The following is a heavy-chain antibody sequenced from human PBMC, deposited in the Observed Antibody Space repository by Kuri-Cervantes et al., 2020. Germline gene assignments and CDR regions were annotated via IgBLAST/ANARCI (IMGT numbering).Heavy chain of an antibody. CDR2: ISAYNGNT. D-gene: IGHD3-16*01. Sequence: ASVKVSCKASGYTFTSYGISWVRQAPGQGLEWMGWISAYNGNTNYAQKLQGRVTMTTDTSTSTAYMELRSLRSDDTAVYYCARDGMTWAQITSYYYYMDVWGKGTTVTVSS. J-gene: IGHJ6*03. V-gene: IGHV1-18*01. CDR3: ARDGMTWAQITSYYYYMDV. CDR1: GYTFTSYG.